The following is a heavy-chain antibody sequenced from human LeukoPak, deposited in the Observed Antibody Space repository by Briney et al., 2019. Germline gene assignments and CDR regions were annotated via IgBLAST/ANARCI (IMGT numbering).Heavy chain of an antibody. CDR3: ASDCSSTSRNGEFDP. V-gene: IGHV1-18*01. D-gene: IGHD2-2*01. Sequence: ASVKVSCKASGYTFTSYGISWVRQAPGQGLEWMGWISAYNGNTNYAQKLQGRVTMTTDTSTSTAYMELRSLRSDDTAVYYCASDCSSTSRNGEFDPWGQGTLVTVSS. CDR2: ISAYNGNT. J-gene: IGHJ5*02. CDR1: GYTFTSYG.